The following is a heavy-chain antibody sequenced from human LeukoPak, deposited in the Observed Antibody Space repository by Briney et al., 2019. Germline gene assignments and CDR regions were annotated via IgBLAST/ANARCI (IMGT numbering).Heavy chain of an antibody. Sequence: GGSLRLSCAASGFTFSSYAMTWVRQPPGKGLEWVSDISVSGGNTYYADSVQGRFIISRDNSKNTLNLQMNSLRVEDTAVYYCAKGASGSYHTPYDYWGQGSLVTVSS. CDR2: ISVSGGNT. J-gene: IGHJ4*02. CDR3: AKGASGSYHTPYDY. CDR1: GFTFSSYA. V-gene: IGHV3-23*01. D-gene: IGHD1-26*01.